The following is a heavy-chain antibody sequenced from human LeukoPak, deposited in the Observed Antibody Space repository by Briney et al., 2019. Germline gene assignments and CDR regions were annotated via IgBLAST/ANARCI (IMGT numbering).Heavy chain of an antibody. CDR1: GFTVSSNY. Sequence: PGGSLRLSCAASGFTVSSNYMSWVRQAPGKGLEWVSTISASGGSTFFADSVKGRFTISRDNSKNTLYLHMNSLRAEDTAVYYCAREHRDAFDIWGQGTMVTVSS. CDR2: ISASGGST. J-gene: IGHJ3*02. CDR3: AREHRDAFDI. V-gene: IGHV3-53*01. D-gene: IGHD2-21*01.